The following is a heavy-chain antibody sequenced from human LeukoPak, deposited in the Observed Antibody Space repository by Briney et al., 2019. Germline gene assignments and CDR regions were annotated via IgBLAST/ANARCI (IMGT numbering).Heavy chain of an antibody. D-gene: IGHD2-21*02. CDR2: IKQDGSEK. CDR3: ARGGCGGDCYPNWFDP. CDR1: GFTFSTYW. Sequence: PGGSLRLSCAASGFTFSTYWMSWVRQAPGKGLEWVANIKQDGSEKYYVDSVKGRFTISRDNAKNSLYLQMNSLRAEDTAVYYCARGGCGGDCYPNWFDPWGQGTLVNVSS. J-gene: IGHJ5*02. V-gene: IGHV3-7*01.